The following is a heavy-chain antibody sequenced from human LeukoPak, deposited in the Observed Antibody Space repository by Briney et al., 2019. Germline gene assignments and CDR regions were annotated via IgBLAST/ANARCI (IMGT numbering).Heavy chain of an antibody. D-gene: IGHD6-19*01. CDR2: IIEGGDLK. Sequence: PGRSLRLSCAASGFTFSAYWMTWVRQAPGKGLAWVANIIEGGDLKYYVDSVKGRFTISRDNTKNSLYPQMTSLRADDTAVYYCARVGKNGWDFDHWGQGTLVTVSS. CDR1: GFTFSAYW. J-gene: IGHJ4*02. V-gene: IGHV3-7*01. CDR3: ARVGKNGWDFDH.